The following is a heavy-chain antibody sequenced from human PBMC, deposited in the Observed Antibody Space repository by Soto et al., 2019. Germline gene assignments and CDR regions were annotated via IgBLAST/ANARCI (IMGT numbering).Heavy chain of an antibody. J-gene: IGHJ6*03. D-gene: IGHD5-12*01. CDR2: IYPGDSDT. CDR3: ARLKAKDYYYYYMDV. V-gene: IGHV5-51*01. Sequence: GESLKISCKGSGYSFATYWIGWVRQMPGKGLEWMAIIYPGDSDTRYSPSFQGQVTISADRSISTAYLQWSSLKASDTAMYYCARLKAKDYYYYYMDVWGKGTTVTVSS. CDR1: GYSFATYW.